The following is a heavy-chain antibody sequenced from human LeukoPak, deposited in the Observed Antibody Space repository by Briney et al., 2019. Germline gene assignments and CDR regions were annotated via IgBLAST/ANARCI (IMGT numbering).Heavy chain of an antibody. Sequence: PGGSLRLSCAASGFTVSSYAMSWVRQAPGKGLEWVANIKQDGSHKNYADSVKGRFTISRDNAKNSLYLQMNSLRAEDTAVYYCARETPDSSGWDWGQGTLVTVSS. CDR1: GFTVSSYA. D-gene: IGHD6-19*01. J-gene: IGHJ4*02. CDR3: ARETPDSSGWD. CDR2: IKQDGSHK. V-gene: IGHV3-7*01.